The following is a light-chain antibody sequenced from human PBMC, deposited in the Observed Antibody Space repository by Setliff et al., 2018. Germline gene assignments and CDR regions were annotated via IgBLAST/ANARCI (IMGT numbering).Light chain of an antibody. Sequence: QSVLTQPPSASGSPGQSVTISCTGTSSDVGGYNYVSWYQQHPGKAPKLMIYEVSKRPSGVSDRFSGSKSGNTASLTISGLQAEDEADYYCLSYTSKTTHALFGGGTKVTVL. CDR1: SSDVGGYNY. CDR2: EVS. CDR3: LSYTSKTTHAL. V-gene: IGLV2-8*01. J-gene: IGLJ2*01.